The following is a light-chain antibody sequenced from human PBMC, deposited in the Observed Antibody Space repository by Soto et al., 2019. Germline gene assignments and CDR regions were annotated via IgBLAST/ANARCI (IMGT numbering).Light chain of an antibody. CDR3: CSYAGSRTHVL. V-gene: IGLV2-23*02. CDR1: SSDVGSYNL. J-gene: IGLJ2*01. Sequence: QSALTQPASVSGSPGQSITISCSVTSSDVGSYNLVSWYQQHPGKAPKVLIYEVSERPSGVSNRFSGSKSGNTASLTISGLQAEDEAEYYCCSYAGSRTHVLFGGGTKVTVL. CDR2: EVS.